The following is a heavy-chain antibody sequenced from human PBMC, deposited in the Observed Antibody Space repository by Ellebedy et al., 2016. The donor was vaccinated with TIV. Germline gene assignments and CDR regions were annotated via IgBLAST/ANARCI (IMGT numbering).Heavy chain of an antibody. Sequence: GESLKISCAASGFTFSSYTMYWVRQAPGKGLVWVSRLNSDGSDTLYADSVKGRFTISRDNAKNSLYLQMNSRRAEDTAVYYCARGGGCFGDSCYYADFWGQGTLVTVSS. J-gene: IGHJ4*02. D-gene: IGHD2-21*01. CDR2: LNSDGSDT. CDR3: ARGGGCFGDSCYYADF. V-gene: IGHV3-74*01. CDR1: GFTFSSYT.